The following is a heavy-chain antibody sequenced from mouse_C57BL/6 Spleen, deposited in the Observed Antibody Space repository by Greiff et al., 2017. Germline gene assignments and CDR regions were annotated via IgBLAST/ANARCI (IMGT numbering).Heavy chain of an antibody. J-gene: IGHJ2*01. CDR2: INPNTGGT. Sequence: VQLQQSGPELVTPGASVKMSCKASGYTFTDYNMHWVKQSHGKSLEWIGYINPNTGGTSYKQKVKGKATLTVNKSSSTAYMELRSLTSEESAVYYCAIWDYYGSIPDYWGQGTTLTVSS. V-gene: IGHV1-22*01. CDR1: GYTFTDYN. D-gene: IGHD1-1*01. CDR3: AIWDYYGSIPDY.